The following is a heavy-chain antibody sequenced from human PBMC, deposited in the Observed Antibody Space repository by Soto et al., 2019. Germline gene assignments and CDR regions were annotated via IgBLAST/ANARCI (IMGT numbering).Heavy chain of an antibody. CDR2: IIPILGIA. V-gene: IGHV1-69*04. CDR1: GGTFSSYT. CDR3: ARDRGYCSSTSCLPGNYYYYMDV. J-gene: IGHJ6*03. D-gene: IGHD2-2*01. Sequence: SVKVSCKASGGTFSSYTISWVRQAPGQGLEWMGRIIPILGIANYAQKFQGRVTITADKSTSTAYMELSSLRSEDTAVYYCARDRGYCSSTSCLPGNYYYYMDVWGKGTTVTVSS.